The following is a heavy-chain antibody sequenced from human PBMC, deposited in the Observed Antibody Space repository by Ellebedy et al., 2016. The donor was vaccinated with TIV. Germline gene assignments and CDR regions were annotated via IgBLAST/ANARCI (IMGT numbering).Heavy chain of an antibody. CDR1: GHRFTNYW. J-gene: IGHJ4*02. CDR3: AAYTKWGTTYYFDY. V-gene: IGHV5-51*01. CDR2: IYPGDSDT. Sequence: GESLKISCQVSGHRFTNYWIAWVRQMPGKGLEWMGIIYPGDSDTRYGPSFQGQVTISVDKSINTAFLVWSSLKASDTAMYYCAAYTKWGTTYYFDYWGQGTLVTVSS. D-gene: IGHD7-27*01.